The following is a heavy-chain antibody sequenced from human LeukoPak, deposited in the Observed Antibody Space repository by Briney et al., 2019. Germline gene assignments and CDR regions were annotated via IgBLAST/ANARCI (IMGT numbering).Heavy chain of an antibody. CDR2: ISSGSSTI. Sequence: TGGSLRLSCAASGFTFSSYSMNWVRQAPGKGLEWVSYISSGSSTIYYADSVKGQFTISRDNAKNSLYLQMNSLRAEDTAVYYCARVRSVPDYWGQGTLVTVSS. CDR3: ARVRSVPDY. D-gene: IGHD3-10*01. J-gene: IGHJ4*02. V-gene: IGHV3-48*01. CDR1: GFTFSSYS.